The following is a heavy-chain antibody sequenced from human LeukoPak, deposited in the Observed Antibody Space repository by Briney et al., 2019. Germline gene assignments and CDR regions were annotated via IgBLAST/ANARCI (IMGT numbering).Heavy chain of an antibody. CDR1: GGSISSYY. Sequence: SETLSLTCTVSGGSISSYYWSWIRQPAGKGLEWIGRFYTSGSTNYNPSLKSRVTMSVDTSKNQFSLRLSSVTATDTAVYYCARLNKPGWFDPWGQGTLVTVSS. D-gene: IGHD1-14*01. CDR3: ARLNKPGWFDP. CDR2: FYTSGST. J-gene: IGHJ5*02. V-gene: IGHV4-4*07.